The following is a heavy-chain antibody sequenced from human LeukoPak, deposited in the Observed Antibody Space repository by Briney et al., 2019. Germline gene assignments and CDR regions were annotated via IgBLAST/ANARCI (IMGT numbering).Heavy chain of an antibody. V-gene: IGHV4-31*03. CDR1: GGSISSGGYY. Sequence: SETLSLTCTVSGGSISSGGYYWSWIRQHPGKGLEWIGYIYYSGSTYYNPSLKSRVTISVDTSKNQFSLKLSSVTAADTAVYYCARDREYGSGNWFDPWGQGTLVTVSS. CDR2: IYYSGST. D-gene: IGHD3-10*01. J-gene: IGHJ5*02. CDR3: ARDREYGSGNWFDP.